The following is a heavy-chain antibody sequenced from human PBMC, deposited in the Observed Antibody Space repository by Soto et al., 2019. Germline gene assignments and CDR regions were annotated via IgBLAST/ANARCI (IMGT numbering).Heavy chain of an antibody. CDR2: ISTYNGNT. CDR3: ARRLGPYYYGVDV. D-gene: IGHD3-16*01. V-gene: IGHV1-18*01. CDR1: GYTFNTYG. J-gene: IGHJ6*02. Sequence: QVQLVQSGGEVKKPGASVKVSCKASGYTFNTYGISWVRQAPGQGLEWMGWISTYNGNTNYAQKLQDRITMTIDTPTTTAYMELRSLRSDDTAVYYCARRLGPYYYGVDVWGQGTTVTVSS.